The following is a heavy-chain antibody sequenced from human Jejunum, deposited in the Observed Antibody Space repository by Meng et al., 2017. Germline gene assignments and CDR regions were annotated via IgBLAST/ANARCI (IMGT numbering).Heavy chain of an antibody. CDR1: GDSVTSGSYH. CDR2: IHHSGIT. CDR3: ATIQSSPHFFNY. V-gene: IGHV4-30-4*01. Sequence: QVQLQEAGPGLGKPSENLSLGCTVSGDSVTSGSYHWSWIRQPPGKGLGWIGYIHHSGITYYNPSLRSRLLISIDTSKRQLSLTLNSVTAADTALYYCATIQSSPHFFNYWGQGTLVTVSS. D-gene: IGHD6-6*01. J-gene: IGHJ4*02.